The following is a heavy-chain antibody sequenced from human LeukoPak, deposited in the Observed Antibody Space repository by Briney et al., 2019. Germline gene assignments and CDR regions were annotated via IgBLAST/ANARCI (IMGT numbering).Heavy chain of an antibody. Sequence: ASVKVSCKASGYTFTDYYMHWVRQAPGQGLEWMGWINPNSGGTNDAQKLQGRVTMTRDTSSSTAYMELRRLRSDDAAVYYCATAYENGVDGYFDSLFDYWGQGTLVTVSS. J-gene: IGHJ4*02. CDR1: GYTFTDYY. V-gene: IGHV1-2*02. CDR3: ATAYENGVDGYFDSLFDY. CDR2: INPNSGGT. D-gene: IGHD3-9*01.